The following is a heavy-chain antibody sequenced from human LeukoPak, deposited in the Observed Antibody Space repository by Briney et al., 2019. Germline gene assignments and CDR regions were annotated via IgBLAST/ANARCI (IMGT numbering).Heavy chain of an antibody. CDR2: IYCSGST. J-gene: IGHJ4*02. CDR3: ASFGLYGDYFFDY. Sequence: SETLSLTCTVSGGSISSGGYYWSWIRQHPGKGLEWIGYIYCSGSTYYNPSLKSRVTISVDTSKNQFSLKLSSVTAADTAVYYCASFGLYGDYFFDYWGQGTLVTVSS. V-gene: IGHV4-31*03. CDR1: GGSISSGGYY. D-gene: IGHD4-17*01.